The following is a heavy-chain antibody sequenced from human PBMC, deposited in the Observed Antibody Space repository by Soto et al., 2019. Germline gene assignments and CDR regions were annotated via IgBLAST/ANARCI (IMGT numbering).Heavy chain of an antibody. J-gene: IGHJ4*02. CDR3: AKDXPSTGGYSYGSDY. V-gene: IGHV3-30*18. CDR1: GFTFRSYG. D-gene: IGHD5-18*01. Sequence: GGSLRLSCAASGFTFRSYGMHWVRQAPGKGLEWVAVISYDGRNKYYADSVNGRFTISSDNPKNTLYLQMNNLRAEDTAVYYCAKDXPSTGGYSYGSDYWGQGTLVTVSS. CDR2: ISYDGRNK.